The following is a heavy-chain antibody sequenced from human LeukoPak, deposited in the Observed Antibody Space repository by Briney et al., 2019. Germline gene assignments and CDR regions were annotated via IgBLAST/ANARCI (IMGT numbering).Heavy chain of an antibody. V-gene: IGHV3-53*01. J-gene: IGHJ4*02. CDR2: IFGNGDT. Sequence: GGSLRLSCTASELTVSRNYMRWVRQAPGKGLEWVSLIFGNGDTHYADSVKGRFTISRDTSKNTVSLQLNSLRVEDTAMYYCTRDQINYGGQGTLVTVSS. CDR1: ELTVSRNY. CDR3: TRDQINY.